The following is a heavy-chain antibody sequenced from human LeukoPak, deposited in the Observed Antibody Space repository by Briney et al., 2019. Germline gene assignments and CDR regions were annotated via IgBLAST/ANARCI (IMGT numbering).Heavy chain of an antibody. CDR2: INGDNGNT. J-gene: IGHJ5*02. CDR1: GYTITSYA. Sequence: ASVKVSCKASGYTITSYAIHWVRQAPGQRLEWMGWINGDNGNTKYSQKFQGRVTITGDASASTAYMELSSLRSEDTAVYYCATDPISMVRGIIIEGFDPWGQGTLVTVSS. V-gene: IGHV1-3*01. CDR3: ATDPISMVRGIIIEGFDP. D-gene: IGHD3-10*01.